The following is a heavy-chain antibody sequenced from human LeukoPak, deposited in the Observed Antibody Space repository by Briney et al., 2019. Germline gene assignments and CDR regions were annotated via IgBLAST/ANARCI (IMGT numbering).Heavy chain of an antibody. CDR2: IYYSGST. V-gene: IGHV4-39*01. J-gene: IGHJ4*02. CDR1: GGSISSSSYY. D-gene: IGHD3-22*01. Sequence: PSETLSLTCTVSGGSISSSSYYWGWIRQPPGKGLEWIGSIYYSGSTYYNPSLKSRVTISVDTSKNQFSLKLSSVTAADTAVYYCARTPYYYDSGGYRYYFDYWGQGTLVTVSS. CDR3: ARTPYYYDSGGYRYYFDY.